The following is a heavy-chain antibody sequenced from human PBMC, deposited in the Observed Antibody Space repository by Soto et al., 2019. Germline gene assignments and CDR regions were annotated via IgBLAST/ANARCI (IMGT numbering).Heavy chain of an antibody. D-gene: IGHD3-22*01. Sequence: QVQLVQSGAEEKKPGASVKVSRKASGYTFTSYAMHWVRQAPGQRLEWTGWINAGNGNTKYSQKFQGRVTITRDTSASTAYMELSSLRSEDTAVYYCARGSGYYYWDDYWGQGTLVTVSS. V-gene: IGHV1-3*05. CDR2: INAGNGNT. J-gene: IGHJ4*02. CDR3: ARGSGYYYWDDY. CDR1: GYTFTSYA.